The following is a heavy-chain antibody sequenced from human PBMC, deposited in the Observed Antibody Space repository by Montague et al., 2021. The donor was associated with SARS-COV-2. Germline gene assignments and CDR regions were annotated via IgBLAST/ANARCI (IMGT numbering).Heavy chain of an antibody. D-gene: IGHD1-1*01. J-gene: IGHJ4*02. Sequence: TLSLTCTVSGGSISSGSYYWSWIRQPSGKGLEWIGRIYTSGTTXYXXXXKXRVTMSIDTSKNQFSLTLNSVTAADTAVYYCARGPVLGGYTAVLGYWGQGTLVTVSS. CDR1: GGSISSGSYY. V-gene: IGHV4-61*02. CDR2: IYTSGTT. CDR3: ARGPVLGGYTAVLGY.